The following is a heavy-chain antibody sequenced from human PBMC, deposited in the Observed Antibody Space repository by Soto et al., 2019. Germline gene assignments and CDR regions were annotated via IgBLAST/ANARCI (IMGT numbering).Heavy chain of an antibody. D-gene: IGHD6-13*01. CDR3: TRDASRDSSARGWFDP. CDR1: GFTFRSFT. V-gene: IGHV3-21*01. J-gene: IGHJ5*02. Sequence: GGSLRLSCAASGFTFRSFTMNWVRQAPGKGLEWVSTISSNGAYIYYTDALRGRFTISRDNAKNSLHLQMNSLRAEDTAVYYCTRDASRDSSARGWFDPWGPGTLVTV. CDR2: ISSNGAYI.